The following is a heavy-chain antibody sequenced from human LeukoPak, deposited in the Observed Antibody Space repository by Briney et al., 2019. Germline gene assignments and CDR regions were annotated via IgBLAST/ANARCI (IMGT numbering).Heavy chain of an antibody. J-gene: IGHJ5*02. Sequence: GASVKVSCKASGGTFSSYAISWVRQAPGQGLEWMGGIIPIFGTANYAQKFQGRVTVTADESTSTAYMELSSLRSEDTAVYYCARGSFAHYGSGSYYNVNWFDPWGQGTLVTVSS. CDR3: ARGSFAHYGSGSYYNVNWFDP. CDR1: GGTFSSYA. V-gene: IGHV1-69*13. D-gene: IGHD3-10*01. CDR2: IIPIFGTA.